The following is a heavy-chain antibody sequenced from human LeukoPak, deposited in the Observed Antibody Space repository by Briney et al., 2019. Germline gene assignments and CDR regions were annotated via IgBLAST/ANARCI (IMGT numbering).Heavy chain of an antibody. Sequence: SETLSLTCTVSGGSISGYYWSWIRQSPGKGLEWIGYVYSSGGTNYNPSLKSRVSISVDMSKNQLSLELNSVTTADTAMYYCARHRGCTGGTCYHHFDPWGQGTLVTVSS. J-gene: IGHJ5*02. CDR2: VYSSGGT. CDR3: ARHRGCTGGTCYHHFDP. D-gene: IGHD2-15*01. CDR1: GGSISGYY. V-gene: IGHV4-59*08.